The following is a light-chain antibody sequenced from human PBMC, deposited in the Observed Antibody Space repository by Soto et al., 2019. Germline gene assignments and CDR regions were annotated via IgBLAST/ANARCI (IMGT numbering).Light chain of an antibody. CDR1: HSLLHSNGYNY. Sequence: DIVMTQSPLSLPVTPGEPASISCSCSHSLLHSNGYNYLDWYLQKPGQSPQLLIYLGSNRASGVPDRFSGSGSGTDFTLKISRVEAEDVGVYYCMQALQTPPTFGQGTKVDIK. CDR3: MQALQTPPT. V-gene: IGKV2-28*01. CDR2: LGS. J-gene: IGKJ1*01.